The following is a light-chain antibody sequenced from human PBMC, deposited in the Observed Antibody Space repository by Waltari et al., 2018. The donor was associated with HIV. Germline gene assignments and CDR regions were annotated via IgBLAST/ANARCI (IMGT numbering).Light chain of an antibody. Sequence: DIQMTQSPSTLSASVGDRVTITCRASQSISTWLAWYQQTPGKAPKLLRYKASILQNGVPSRFSGSGSGTEFTLTISSLQPDDFGNYYCQQYSSYRTFGQGTRVEIK. J-gene: IGKJ1*01. V-gene: IGKV1-5*03. CDR1: QSISTW. CDR2: KAS. CDR3: QQYSSYRT.